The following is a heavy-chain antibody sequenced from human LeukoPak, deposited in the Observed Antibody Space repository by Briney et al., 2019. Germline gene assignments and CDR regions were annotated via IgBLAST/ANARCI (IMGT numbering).Heavy chain of an antibody. D-gene: IGHD5-18*01. CDR1: GGSISSYY. V-gene: IGHV4-59*01. Sequence: PSETLSLTCTVSGGSISSYYWSWIRQPPGKGLEWIGYIYYSGGSGSTNYNPSLKSRVTISVDTSKNQFSLKLSSVTAADTAVYYCARNQRGYSYVFDYWGQGILVTVSS. CDR2: IYYSGGSGST. J-gene: IGHJ4*02. CDR3: ARNQRGYSYVFDY.